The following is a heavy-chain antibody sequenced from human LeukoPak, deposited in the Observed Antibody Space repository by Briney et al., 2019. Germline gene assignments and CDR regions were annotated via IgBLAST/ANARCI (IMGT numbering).Heavy chain of an antibody. CDR2: ISGSGGST. D-gene: IGHD3-16*02. CDR1: GFTFSSYA. CDR3: ANGETEYYDYVWGSYRLFDP. Sequence: GGSLRFSCAASGFTFSSYAMSWVRQAPGKGLEWVSAISGSGGSTYYADSVKGRFTISRDNSKNPLYLQMNSLRAEDTAVYYCANGETEYYDYVWGSYRLFDPWGQGTLVTVSS. V-gene: IGHV3-23*01. J-gene: IGHJ5*02.